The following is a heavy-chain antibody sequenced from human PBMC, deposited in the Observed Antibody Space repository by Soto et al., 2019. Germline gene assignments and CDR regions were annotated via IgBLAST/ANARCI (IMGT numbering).Heavy chain of an antibody. CDR2: INPATGAA. V-gene: IGHV1-2*02. D-gene: IGHD3-3*01. Sequence: QLHLVQSGAVVKKPGASVTVSCSASGYPVTAYYMHWVRQAPGRGLEWMGGINPATGAAKYTQTLRGRVTMARDPSTRTVFMELGGLASEDPAVFYWAGGGGVGVAGSAAFDMWGQGTLVTVSS. CDR3: AGGGGVGVAGSAAFDM. J-gene: IGHJ3*02. CDR1: GYPVTAYY.